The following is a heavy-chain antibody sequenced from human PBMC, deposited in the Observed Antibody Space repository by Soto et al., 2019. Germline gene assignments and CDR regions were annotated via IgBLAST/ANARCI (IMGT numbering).Heavy chain of an antibody. V-gene: IGHV3-15*07. CDR3: AADSPAWGAYAFDY. Sequence: EVQLAESGGDLVEPGGSLRLSCAASGFTFKTAWMNWVRQSPGKGLEWVGRIKSANDGGIIDYAAPVKGRFIISRDDSKNTVYLEMNSLNTEDTAVYYCAADSPAWGAYAFDYLGQGILVTVSS. J-gene: IGHJ4*02. D-gene: IGHD1-26*01. CDR2: IKSANDGGII. CDR1: GFTFKTAW.